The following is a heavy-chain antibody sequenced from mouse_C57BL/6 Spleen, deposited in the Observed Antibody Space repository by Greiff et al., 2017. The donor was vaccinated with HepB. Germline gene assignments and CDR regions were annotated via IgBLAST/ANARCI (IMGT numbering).Heavy chain of an antibody. V-gene: IGHV1-50*01. Sequence: QVQLQQPGAELVKPGASVKLSCKASGYTFTSYWMQWVKQRPGQGLEWIGEIDPSDSYTNYNQKFKGKATLTVDTSSSTAYMQLSSLTSEDSAVYYCAKQSQKGNFDVWGTGTTVTVSS. CDR3: AKQSQKGNFDV. J-gene: IGHJ1*03. CDR2: IDPSDSYT. CDR1: GYTFTSYW. D-gene: IGHD6-2*01.